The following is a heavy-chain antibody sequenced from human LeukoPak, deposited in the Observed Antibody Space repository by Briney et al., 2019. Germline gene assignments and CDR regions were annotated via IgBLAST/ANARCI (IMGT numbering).Heavy chain of an antibody. D-gene: IGHD4-17*01. Sequence: SETLSLTCTVSGGSISSSGYYWGWIRQPPGKGLDWIGSVYYSVSSYYNPSLKSRVTISVDMSKNQFSLRLSSVTAADTAVYYCARDGSPYGDYHSDETSSKKYYFDYWGQGTLVTVSS. CDR2: VYYSVSS. CDR1: GGSISSSGYY. V-gene: IGHV4-39*07. CDR3: ARDGSPYGDYHSDETSSKKYYFDY. J-gene: IGHJ4*02.